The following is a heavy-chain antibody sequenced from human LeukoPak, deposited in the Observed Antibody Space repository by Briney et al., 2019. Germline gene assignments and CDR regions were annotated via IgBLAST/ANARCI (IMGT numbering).Heavy chain of an antibody. V-gene: IGHV3-30*18. Sequence: PGGSLRLSCSASGFSFSTYAIHWVRQAPGKGLEWVAVISYDGSTKYYADSVKGRFTISRDNSKITLYLQMNSLRAEDTAVYYFAKGTGSGWFDCFDYWGQGTLVTVSS. J-gene: IGHJ4*02. CDR3: AKGTGSGWFDCFDY. D-gene: IGHD6-19*01. CDR1: GFSFSTYA. CDR2: ISYDGSTK.